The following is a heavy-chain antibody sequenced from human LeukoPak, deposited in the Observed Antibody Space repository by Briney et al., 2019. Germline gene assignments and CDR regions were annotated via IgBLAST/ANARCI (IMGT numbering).Heavy chain of an antibody. J-gene: IGHJ4*02. CDR3: AKGGLLRGSLTGTTD. CDR1: GFTFSTYA. Sequence: GGSLRLSCAASGFTFSTYAMTWARQAPGKGLEWVSGISAGAFNTYYTDSVRGRFTISRDDSKNTVYLQMNSLRADDTAIYYCAKGGLLRGSLTGTTDWGQGTLVTVSS. V-gene: IGHV3-23*01. D-gene: IGHD1-20*01. CDR2: ISAGAFNT.